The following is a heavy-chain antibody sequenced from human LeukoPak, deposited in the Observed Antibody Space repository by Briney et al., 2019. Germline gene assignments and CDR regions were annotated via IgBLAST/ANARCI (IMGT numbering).Heavy chain of an antibody. CDR3: ARLKYYYGSGSYPAYYFDY. V-gene: IGHV1-18*01. D-gene: IGHD3-10*01. CDR1: GYTFTSYG. CDR2: ISAYNGNT. J-gene: IGHJ4*02. Sequence: EASVKVSCKASGYTFTSYGISWVRQAPGQGLEWMGWISAYNGNTNYAQKLQGRVTMTTDTSTSTAYMELRSLRSDDTAVYYCARLKYYYGSGSYPAYYFDYWGQGTLVTVSS.